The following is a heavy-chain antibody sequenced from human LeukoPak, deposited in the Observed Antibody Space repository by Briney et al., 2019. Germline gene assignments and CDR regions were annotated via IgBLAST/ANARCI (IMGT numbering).Heavy chain of an antibody. CDR3: AKQLDSGNYYPTGDDY. CDR1: GFTLSSCA. CDR2: ISASGADT. Sequence: GGSLRLSCAASGFTLSSCATSWVRQAPGKGLEWVSSISASGADTYYADSVKGRFTISRDTSKNTVYLQMNSLRGEDTAVYYCAKQLDSGNYYPTGDDYWGQGTLVTVSS. V-gene: IGHV3-23*01. D-gene: IGHD3-10*01. J-gene: IGHJ4*02.